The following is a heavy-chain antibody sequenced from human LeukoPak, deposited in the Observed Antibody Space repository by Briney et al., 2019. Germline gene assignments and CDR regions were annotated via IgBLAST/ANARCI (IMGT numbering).Heavy chain of an antibody. CDR2: INPNSGGT. CDR3: ARDRYCSSTSCYENWFDA. D-gene: IGHD2-2*01. CDR1: GYTFTGYY. J-gene: IGHJ5*02. V-gene: IGHV1-2*02. Sequence: GASVKVSCKASGYTFTGYYMHWVRQAPGQGLEWMGWINPNSGGTNYAQKFQGRVTMTRDTSISTAYMELSRLRSDDTAVYYCARDRYCSSTSCYENWFDAWGQGTLVTFSS.